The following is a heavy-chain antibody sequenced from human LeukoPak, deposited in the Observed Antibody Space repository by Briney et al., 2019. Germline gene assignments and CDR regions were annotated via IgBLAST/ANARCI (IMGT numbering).Heavy chain of an antibody. V-gene: IGHV1-69*02. CDR3: ARSYYYDSSGYYYSDFY. CDR1: GGTFISYT. D-gene: IGHD3-22*01. CDR2: IIPILGIA. J-gene: IGHJ4*02. Sequence: GASVKVSCKASGGTFISYTISWVRQAPGQGLEWMGRIIPILGIANYAQKFQGRVTITADKYTSTAYMELSSLRSEDTAVYYCARSYYYDSSGYYYSDFYWGQGTLVTVSS.